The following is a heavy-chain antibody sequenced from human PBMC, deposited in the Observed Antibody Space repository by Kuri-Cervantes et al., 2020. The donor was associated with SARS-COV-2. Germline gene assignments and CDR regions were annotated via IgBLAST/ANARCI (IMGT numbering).Heavy chain of an antibody. Sequence: GGSLRLSCAASGFTFDDYGMSWVRQAPGKGLEWVSGINWNGGSTGYADSVKGRFTISRDNAKNSLYLQMNSLRAEDTALYYCAKDIGGGDCSGGSCYSGGPFDYWGQGTLVTVSS. J-gene: IGHJ4*02. CDR3: AKDIGGGDCSGGSCYSGGPFDY. CDR2: INWNGGST. CDR1: GFTFDDYG. V-gene: IGHV3-20*04. D-gene: IGHD2-15*01.